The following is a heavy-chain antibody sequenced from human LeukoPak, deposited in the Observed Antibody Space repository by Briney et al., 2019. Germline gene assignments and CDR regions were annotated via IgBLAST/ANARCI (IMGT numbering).Heavy chain of an antibody. Sequence: PGGSLRLSCAASGFTFSRYSMNWVRQAPGKGLEWVSSITSSGSNIYYSDSVKGRFTISRDNAKNSLFLQMSSLRADDTAIYYCARVVYSGYDFRGAMDVWGKGTTVTVSS. CDR2: ITSSGSNI. J-gene: IGHJ6*03. CDR3: ARVVYSGYDFRGAMDV. D-gene: IGHD5-12*01. V-gene: IGHV3-21*01. CDR1: GFTFSRYS.